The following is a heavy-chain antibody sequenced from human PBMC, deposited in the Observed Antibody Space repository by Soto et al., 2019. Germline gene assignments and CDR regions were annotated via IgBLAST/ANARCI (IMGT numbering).Heavy chain of an antibody. D-gene: IGHD3-3*01. CDR3: ARVIMIFGVANLGSYFDY. Sequence: QVQLVQFGTEVKKPGASVKVSCKASGYTFSNFGLSWVRQAPGQGLEWMGWISPSNGQTIYAQNFHGRVTMTTDTSTATAHMELRSLISDDTAVYYCARVIMIFGVANLGSYFDYWGQGTRVTVSA. CDR2: ISPSNGQT. J-gene: IGHJ4*02. CDR1: GYTFSNFG. V-gene: IGHV1-18*01.